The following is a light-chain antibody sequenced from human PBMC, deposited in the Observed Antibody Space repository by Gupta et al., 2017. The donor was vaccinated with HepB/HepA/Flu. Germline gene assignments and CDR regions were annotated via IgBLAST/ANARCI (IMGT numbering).Light chain of an antibody. Sequence: DIVMTQSRDSLAVSLGERATINCKSSQSVLYSSNNKNYLAWYQQKPGQPPKLLIYWASTRESGVPGRFSGSGSGTDFTLTISSLQAEYVAVYYCQQYYRTPLTFGGGTKVEIK. J-gene: IGKJ4*01. V-gene: IGKV4-1*01. CDR3: QQYYRTPLT. CDR2: WAS. CDR1: QSVLYSSNNKNY.